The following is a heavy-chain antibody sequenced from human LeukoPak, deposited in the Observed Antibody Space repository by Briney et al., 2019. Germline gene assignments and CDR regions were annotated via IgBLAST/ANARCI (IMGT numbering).Heavy chain of an antibody. Sequence: TLSLTCTVSGGSISSGSYYWSWIRQPAGKGLEWIGRIYTSGSTNYNPSLKSRVTISVDTSKNQFSLKLSSVTAADTAVYYCARDVKVIDYYDSSGYDYWGQGTLVTVSS. J-gene: IGHJ4*02. CDR2: IYTSGST. CDR3: ARDVKVIDYYDSSGYDY. CDR1: GGSISSGSYY. V-gene: IGHV4-61*02. D-gene: IGHD3-22*01.